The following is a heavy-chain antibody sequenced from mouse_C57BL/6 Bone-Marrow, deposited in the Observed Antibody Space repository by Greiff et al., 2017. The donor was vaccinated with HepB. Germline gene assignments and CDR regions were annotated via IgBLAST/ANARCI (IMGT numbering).Heavy chain of an antibody. D-gene: IGHD1-2*01. CDR2: IRSKSSNYAT. J-gene: IGHJ1*03. CDR3: ERAPLLRGRFDV. Sequence: EVKVVESGGGLVQPKGSLKLSCAASGFTFNTYAMHWVRQAPGKGLEWVARIRSKSSNYATYYADSVKDRFTISRDDSQSMLYLQMNNLKTEDTAVYYWERAPLLRGRFDVWGTGTTVTVSS. CDR1: GFTFNTYA. V-gene: IGHV10-3*01.